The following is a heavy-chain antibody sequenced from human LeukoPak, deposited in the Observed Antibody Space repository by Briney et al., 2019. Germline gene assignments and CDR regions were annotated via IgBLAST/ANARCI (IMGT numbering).Heavy chain of an antibody. D-gene: IGHD6-13*01. V-gene: IGHV3-21*01. CDR1: GFTFSSYS. CDR2: ISTSSSYI. CDR3: ARGIAATGTLLDY. Sequence: GGSLRLSCAASGFTFSSYSMNWVRQAPGKGLEWVSSISTSSSYIYYADSVKGRFTISRDNAKSSLYLQMNSLRAEDTAVYYCARGIAATGTLLDYWGQGTLVTVSS. J-gene: IGHJ4*02.